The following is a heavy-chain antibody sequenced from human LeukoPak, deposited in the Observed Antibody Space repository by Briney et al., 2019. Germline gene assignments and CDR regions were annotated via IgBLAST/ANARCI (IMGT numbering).Heavy chain of an antibody. CDR2: ISSSSSYI. V-gene: IGHV3-21*01. J-gene: IGHJ4*02. CDR1: GFTFRSYD. Sequence: GGSLRLSCAASGFTFRSYDMNWVRQAPGKGLEWVSSISSSSSYIYYADSVKGRFTISRDNAENSLYLQMNSLRAEDTAVYYCARGDYGDDYFDYWGQGTLVTVSS. CDR3: ARGDYGDDYFDY. D-gene: IGHD4-17*01.